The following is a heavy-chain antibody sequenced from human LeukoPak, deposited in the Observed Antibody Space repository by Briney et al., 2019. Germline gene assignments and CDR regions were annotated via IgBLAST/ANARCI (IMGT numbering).Heavy chain of an antibody. CDR3: AREGDIYGHYSYYMDV. CDR2: ISVYNGNT. J-gene: IGHJ6*03. V-gene: IGHV1-18*01. Sequence: GASVKVSCKASGYRFASYGFSWVRQAPGQGLEWMGWISVYNGNTNYAQKFQGRVTMTTDTSTSTAYMELRSLRSDDTAVYYCAREGDIYGHYSYYMDVWGKGTTVTVSS. D-gene: IGHD5-18*01. CDR1: GYRFASYG.